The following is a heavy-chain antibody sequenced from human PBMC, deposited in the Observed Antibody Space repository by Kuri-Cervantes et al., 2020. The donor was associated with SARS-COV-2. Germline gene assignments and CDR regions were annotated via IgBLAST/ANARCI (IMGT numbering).Heavy chain of an antibody. Sequence: SVKVSCKASGGTFSSYTISWVRQAPGQGLEWMGRIIPILGIANYAQKFQGRVTITADKSTSTAYMELSSLRSGDTAVYYCARVSSGYDLDIDYWGQGTRGTESS. CDR1: GGTFSSYT. CDR3: ARVSSGYDLDIDY. D-gene: IGHD5-12*01. CDR2: IIPILGIA. J-gene: IGHJ4*02. V-gene: IGHV1-69*02.